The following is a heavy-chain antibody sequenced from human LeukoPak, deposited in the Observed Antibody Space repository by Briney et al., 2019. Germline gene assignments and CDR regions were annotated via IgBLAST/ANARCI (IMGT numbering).Heavy chain of an antibody. V-gene: IGHV4-4*07. Sequence: PSETLSLTCTVSGGSISSYYWSWIRQPAGKGLEWIGRIYSTGSTNYNPSLKSRVTMSVDTSKNQFSLRLRSVTAADTAVYYCSRQIASAGTAGFDFWGQGALVTVSS. CDR2: IYSTGST. CDR1: GGSISSYY. CDR3: SRQIASAGTAGFDF. D-gene: IGHD6-13*01. J-gene: IGHJ4*02.